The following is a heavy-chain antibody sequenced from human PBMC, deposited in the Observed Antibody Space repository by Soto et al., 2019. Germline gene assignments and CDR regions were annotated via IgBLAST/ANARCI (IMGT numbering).Heavy chain of an antibody. CDR1: GFTFSSYG. CDR3: ARARRGYCSSTSCPIPYYYYGMDV. V-gene: IGHV3-33*01. D-gene: IGHD2-2*01. CDR2: IWYDGSNK. J-gene: IGHJ6*02. Sequence: PGGSLRLSCAASGFTFSSYGMHWVRQAPGKGLEWVAVIWYDGSNKYYADSVKGRFTISRDNSKNTLYLQMNSLRAEDTAVDYCARARRGYCSSTSCPIPYYYYGMDVWGQGTTVTVS.